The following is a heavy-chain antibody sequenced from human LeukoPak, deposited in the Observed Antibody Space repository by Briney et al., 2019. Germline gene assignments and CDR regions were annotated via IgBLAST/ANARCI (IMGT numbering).Heavy chain of an antibody. J-gene: IGHJ4*02. D-gene: IGHD3-10*01. CDR3: TRDHGSGSYYRANPNPFDY. V-gene: IGHV4-34*01. CDR2: INHSGST. Sequence: SETLSLTCAVYGGSFSGYYWSWIRQPPGKGLEWIGEINHSGSTNYNPSLKSRVTISVDTSKNQFSLKLSSVTAADTAVYYCTRDHGSGSYYRANPNPFDYWGQGTLVTVSS. CDR1: GGSFSGYY.